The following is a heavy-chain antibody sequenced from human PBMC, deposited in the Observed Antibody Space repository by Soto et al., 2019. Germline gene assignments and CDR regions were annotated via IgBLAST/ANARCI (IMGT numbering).Heavy chain of an antibody. CDR2: IYYSGTT. J-gene: IGHJ5*02. CDR1: GGCISSYY. CDR3: ARLGAYYPSLDP. D-gene: IGHD2-21*01. Sequence: SETLSLTCTVSGGCISSYYWSWIRQPPGKGLEWIGYIYYSGTTNYNPSLKSRVTISVDTSKSQFSLRLSSVTAADTAVYYCARLGAYYPSLDPWGQGTLVTVSS. V-gene: IGHV4-59*08.